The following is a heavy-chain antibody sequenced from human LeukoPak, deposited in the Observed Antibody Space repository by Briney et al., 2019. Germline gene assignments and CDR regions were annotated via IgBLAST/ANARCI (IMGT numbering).Heavy chain of an antibody. J-gene: IGHJ4*02. CDR2: ITGSGVTT. CDR3: AKDRSGNSGPFGY. D-gene: IGHD6-19*01. V-gene: IGHV3-23*01. Sequence: PGGSLRLSCAASGFTFSNYAMSWVRQVPGKHLEWVSAITGSGVTTYYADSVKGRFTIFRDNSENTLFLEMNSLRVEDTAVYYCAKDRSGNSGPFGYWGQGTLVTVSS. CDR1: GFTFSNYA.